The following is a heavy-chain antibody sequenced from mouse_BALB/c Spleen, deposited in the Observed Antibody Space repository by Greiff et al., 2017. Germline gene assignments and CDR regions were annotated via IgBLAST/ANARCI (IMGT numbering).Heavy chain of an antibody. Sequence: VQLKESGPELVKPGASVKIPCKASGYTFTDYNMDWVKQSHGKSLEWIGDINPNNGGTIYNQKFKGKATLTVDKSSSTAYMELRSLTSEDTAVYYCARYSNYYWYFDVWGAGTTVTVSS. CDR3: ARYSNYYWYFDV. D-gene: IGHD2-5*01. CDR1: GYTFTDYN. J-gene: IGHJ1*01. CDR2: INPNNGGT. V-gene: IGHV1-18*01.